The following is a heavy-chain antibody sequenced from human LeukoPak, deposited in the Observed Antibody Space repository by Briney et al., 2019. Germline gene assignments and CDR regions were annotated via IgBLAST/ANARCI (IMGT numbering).Heavy chain of an antibody. D-gene: IGHD7-27*01. CDR2: TYYRSGWYN. CDR3: SRDVAWGTADY. Sequence: SQSLSRTFAISGDGVASNRAAWGSIRQSPSRGLEWLGGTYYRSGWYNDYALSLKSRITISPDSSKNQVSLQLSSVTAEDTAVYYCSRDVAWGTADYWGQGTLVTVSS. CDR1: GDGVASNRAA. J-gene: IGHJ4*02. V-gene: IGHV6-1*01.